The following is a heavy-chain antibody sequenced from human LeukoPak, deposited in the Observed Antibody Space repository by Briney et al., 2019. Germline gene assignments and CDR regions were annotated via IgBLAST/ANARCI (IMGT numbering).Heavy chain of an antibody. V-gene: IGHV1-46*01. J-gene: IGHJ6*03. CDR1: GYTFTSYY. Sequence: ASVKVSCKASGYTFTSYYMHWVRQAPGQGLEWMGIINPSGGSTSYAQKFQGRVTMTTDTSTSTAYMELRSLRSDDTAVYYCARVYTSSGYFPRWFCMDVWGKGTTVTVSS. D-gene: IGHD3-22*01. CDR2: INPSGGST. CDR3: ARVYTSSGYFPRWFCMDV.